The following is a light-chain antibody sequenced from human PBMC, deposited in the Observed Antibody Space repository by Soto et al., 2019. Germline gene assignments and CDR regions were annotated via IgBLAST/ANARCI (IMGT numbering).Light chain of an antibody. CDR3: QQYGTSPT. J-gene: IGKJ3*01. V-gene: IGKV3-20*01. Sequence: EIVLTQSPGTLSLSPGERATLSCRASQSVSSSYLAWYQHQPGQAPRLLIYAASSRATGIPDRFSGSGSGTDFTLTISRLEPEYVAVYYCQQYGTSPTFGPGTKVDIK. CDR1: QSVSSSY. CDR2: AAS.